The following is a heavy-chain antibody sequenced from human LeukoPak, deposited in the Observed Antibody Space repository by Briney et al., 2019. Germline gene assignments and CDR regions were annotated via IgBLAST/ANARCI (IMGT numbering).Heavy chain of an antibody. CDR3: ARDGPYDSGAFHF. CDR2: VYSSGST. Sequence: SETLSLTCSVSRGSISSYYWSWIRQPAGKGLEWIGRVYSSGSTNYNPSLKSRVTMSIDTSKNQFSLKLSSVTAADTAVYFCARDGPYDSGAFHFWGQGTMVTVSS. J-gene: IGHJ3*01. V-gene: IGHV4-4*07. CDR1: RGSISSYY. D-gene: IGHD3-22*01.